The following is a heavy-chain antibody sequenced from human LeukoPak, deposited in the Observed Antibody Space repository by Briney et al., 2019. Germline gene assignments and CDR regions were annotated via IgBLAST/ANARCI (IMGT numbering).Heavy chain of an antibody. CDR1: GGSFSGYY. J-gene: IGHJ5*02. Sequence: PSETLSLTCAVYGGSFSGYYWSWIRQPPGKGLEWIGEINHSGSTNYNPSLKSRVTISVDTSKNQFSLKLSSVTAADTAVYYCARVCMVRGAISGWFDPWGQGTLVTVSS. D-gene: IGHD3-10*01. CDR2: INHSGST. CDR3: ARVCMVRGAISGWFDP. V-gene: IGHV4-34*01.